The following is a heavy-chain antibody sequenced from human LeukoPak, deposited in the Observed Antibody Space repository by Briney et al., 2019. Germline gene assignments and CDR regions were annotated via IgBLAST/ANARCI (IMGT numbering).Heavy chain of an antibody. Sequence: GGSLRLSCAASGFTFSSYWMSWVRQAPGKGLEGVAVISYDGCNKYYAHSVKGRFTISRDNSKNTLYLQMNSLRAEDTAVYYCAREAAGYSYGLYFDYWGQGTLVTVSS. CDR2: ISYDGCNK. D-gene: IGHD5-18*01. J-gene: IGHJ4*02. V-gene: IGHV3-30*03. CDR3: AREAAGYSYGLYFDY. CDR1: GFTFSSYW.